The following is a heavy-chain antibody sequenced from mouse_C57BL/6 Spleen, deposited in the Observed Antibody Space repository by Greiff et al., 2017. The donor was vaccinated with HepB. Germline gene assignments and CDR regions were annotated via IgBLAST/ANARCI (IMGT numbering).Heavy chain of an antibody. V-gene: IGHV2-5*01. CDR2: IWRGGST. Sequence: VKLMESGPGLVQPSQSLSITCTVSGFSLTSYGVHWVRQSPGKGLEWLGVIWRGGSTDYNAAFMSRLSITKDNSKSQVFFKMNSLQADDTAIYYCAKSHKEGGWYFDVWGTGTTVTVSS. CDR3: AKSHKEGGWYFDV. J-gene: IGHJ1*03. CDR1: GFSLTSYG.